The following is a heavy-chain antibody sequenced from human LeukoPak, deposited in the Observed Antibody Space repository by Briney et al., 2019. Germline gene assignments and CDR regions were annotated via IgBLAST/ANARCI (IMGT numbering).Heavy chain of an antibody. CDR1: GGSISSGSYY. CDR2: IYYTGST. J-gene: IGHJ4*02. V-gene: IGHV4-39*01. Sequence: SSETVSLTCTVSGGSISSGSYYWGSIRQPPGKGLEWFGIIYYTGSTYYNPSLKSRVIISVDKSKHQFSLKLTSVTAADTGVYFCARQYDYWGQGTLVTVSS. CDR3: ARQYDY.